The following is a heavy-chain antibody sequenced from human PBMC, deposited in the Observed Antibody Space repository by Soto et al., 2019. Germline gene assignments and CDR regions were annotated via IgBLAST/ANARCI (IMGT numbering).Heavy chain of an antibody. CDR3: AKYLPITVTTGNRFDP. CDR2: ISGSGGST. V-gene: IGHV3-23*01. D-gene: IGHD4-17*01. Sequence: ESGGGLVQPGGSLRLSCAASGFTFSSYAMSWVRQAPGKGLEWVSAISGSGGSTYYADSVKGRFTISRDNSKNTLYLQMNSRRAEDTAVYYCAKYLPITVTTGNRFDPWGQGTLVTGSS. CDR1: GFTFSSYA. J-gene: IGHJ5*02.